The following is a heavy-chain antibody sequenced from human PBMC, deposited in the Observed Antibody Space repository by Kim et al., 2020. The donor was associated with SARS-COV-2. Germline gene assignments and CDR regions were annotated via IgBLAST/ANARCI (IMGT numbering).Heavy chain of an antibody. V-gene: IGHV3-20*04. J-gene: IGHJ2*01. CDR3: ARNGLAEPHYYFDL. CDR2: INWNGVTT. CDR1: GFTFNGYS. Sequence: GGSLRLSCAVSGFTFNGYSMSWVRQAPGRGLEWVSIINWNGVTTTYADSVKRRFPISRDNAENSLYLQMDSLRADDTAVYYCARNGLAEPHYYFDLCGR. D-gene: IGHD1-26*01.